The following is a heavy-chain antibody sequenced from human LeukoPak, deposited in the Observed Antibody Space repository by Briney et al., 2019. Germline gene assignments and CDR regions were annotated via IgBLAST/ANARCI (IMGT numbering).Heavy chain of an antibody. V-gene: IGHV3-21*04. J-gene: IGHJ6*03. Sequence: GGSLRLSCVASGFTFSNYGMDWVRQAPGKGLEWVASISTSSSYIFYADSVKGGFTISRDNSKNTLSLQMNSLRAEDTAIYYCAKNGGRGAYCSGGSCYPYYYYYMDVWGKGTTVTISS. CDR1: GFTFSNYG. D-gene: IGHD2-15*01. CDR3: AKNGGRGAYCSGGSCYPYYYYYMDV. CDR2: ISTSSSYI.